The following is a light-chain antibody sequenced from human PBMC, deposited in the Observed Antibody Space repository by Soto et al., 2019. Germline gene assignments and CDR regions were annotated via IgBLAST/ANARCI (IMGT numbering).Light chain of an antibody. Sequence: ILLTQSPSTLSLSPGERATLSCRARQSVSSYLAWYQQKPGQAPRLLISDASNRPPGIPARFSGSGSGTDFTLTITTLEPEDFAVYYCQQRSNWPSWTFGQGTKV. CDR2: DAS. V-gene: IGKV3-11*01. J-gene: IGKJ1*01. CDR3: QQRSNWPSWT. CDR1: QSVSSY.